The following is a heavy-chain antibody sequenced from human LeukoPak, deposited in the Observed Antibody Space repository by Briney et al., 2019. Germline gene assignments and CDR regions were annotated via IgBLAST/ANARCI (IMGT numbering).Heavy chain of an antibody. D-gene: IGHD2-15*01. CDR1: GYTFTGYY. Sequence: GASVKVSCKASGYTFTGYYMHWVRQAPGQGLEWMGWINPNSGGTNYAQKFQGRVTMTRDTSISTAYMELSRLRSDDTGVYYCARDYCSGGSCYSGFDPWGQGTLVTVSS. V-gene: IGHV1-2*02. CDR3: ARDYCSGGSCYSGFDP. J-gene: IGHJ5*02. CDR2: INPNSGGT.